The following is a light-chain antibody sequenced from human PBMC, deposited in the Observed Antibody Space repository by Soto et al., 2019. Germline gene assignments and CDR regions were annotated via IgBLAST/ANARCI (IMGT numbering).Light chain of an antibody. CDR1: QSISSY. Sequence: DIQMTQSPPSLSASVVDRVTITCLASQSISSYLNWYQQKPGKAPKLLIYAASSLQSGVPSRFSGSGSGTDFTLTISSLQPEDFATYYCQQYNSYPITFGQGTRREIK. V-gene: IGKV1-39*01. CDR2: AAS. J-gene: IGKJ5*01. CDR3: QQYNSYPIT.